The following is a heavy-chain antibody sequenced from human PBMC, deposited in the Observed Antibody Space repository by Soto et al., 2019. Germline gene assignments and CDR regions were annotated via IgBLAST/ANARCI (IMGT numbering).Heavy chain of an antibody. V-gene: IGHV4-59*01. CDR3: TRAAAADY. CDR2: VYYTGAT. CDR1: GGSITNYY. J-gene: IGHJ4*02. Sequence: SETLSLTCSVSGGSITNYYWGWIRQPPGKGLEWIGYVYYTGATHFNPSLKSRVSMSVDTSKNQFSLKLTSVTSADTAIYYCTRAAAADYWGQGTLVTSPQ. D-gene: IGHD6-13*01.